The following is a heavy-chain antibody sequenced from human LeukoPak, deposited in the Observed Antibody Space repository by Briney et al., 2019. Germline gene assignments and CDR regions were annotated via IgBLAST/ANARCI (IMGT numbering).Heavy chain of an antibody. CDR3: VRDYDWALDY. D-gene: IGHD3-9*01. J-gene: IGHJ4*02. Sequence: PGGALRLSCAASGFTFSSYWMYWVRRVPGKGLVWVSRINTDGTTTNYADSVQGRFTVSRDNAKSTLYLQMNSLRVEDTALYYCVRDYDWALDYWGQGTLVTVSS. CDR1: GFTFSSYW. V-gene: IGHV3-74*01. CDR2: INTDGTTT.